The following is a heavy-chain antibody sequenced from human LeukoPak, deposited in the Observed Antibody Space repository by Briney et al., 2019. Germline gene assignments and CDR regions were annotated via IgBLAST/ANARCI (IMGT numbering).Heavy chain of an antibody. J-gene: IGHJ4*02. D-gene: IGHD3-22*01. CDR3: AREGYYDSSGYYYPPFDY. CDR1: GFTFSSYS. V-gene: IGHV3-48*01. Sequence: GSLRLSCAASGFTFSSYSMNWARQAPGKGLEWVSYISSSSSTIYYADSVKGRFTISRDNSKNTLYLQMNSLRAEDTAVYYCAREGYYDSSGYYYPPFDYWGQGTLVTVSS. CDR2: ISSSSSTI.